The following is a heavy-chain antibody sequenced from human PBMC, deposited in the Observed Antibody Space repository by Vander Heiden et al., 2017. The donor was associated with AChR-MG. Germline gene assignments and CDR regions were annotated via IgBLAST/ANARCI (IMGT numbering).Heavy chain of an antibody. CDR2: IIPIFGTA. V-gene: IGHV1-69*01. D-gene: IGHD2-8*01. J-gene: IGHJ4*02. CDR3: ARDRCTNGVCPDYFDY. Sequence: QVRLVQSGPGVKEPGSSVKFSCKVLGGPSSSYAISWVRQAPGQGREWMGVIIPIFGTANYAQKFQGRVTITADESTSTAYMELSSLRSEDTAVYYCARDRCTNGVCPDYFDYWGQGTLVTVSS. CDR1: GGPSSSYA.